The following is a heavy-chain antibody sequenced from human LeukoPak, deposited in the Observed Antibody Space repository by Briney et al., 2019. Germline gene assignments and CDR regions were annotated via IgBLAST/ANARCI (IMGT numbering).Heavy chain of an antibody. V-gene: IGHV4-59*04. J-gene: IGHJ5*02. CDR2: VYYSGST. CDR1: GGSINDYY. Sequence: PSETLSLTCTVSGGSINDYYWSWIRQPPGKGLEWIGYVYYSGSTHYNPSLKSRVTISVDMSKNQFSLRLSSVTAADTAVYYCARSRYFDWDPWGQGTLVTVSS. D-gene: IGHD3-9*01. CDR3: ARSRYFDWDP.